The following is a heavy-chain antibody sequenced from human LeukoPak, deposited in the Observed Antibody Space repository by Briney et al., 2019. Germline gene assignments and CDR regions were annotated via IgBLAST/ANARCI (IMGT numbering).Heavy chain of an antibody. V-gene: IGHV3-21*01. J-gene: IGHJ5*02. CDR1: GFTFSSYS. CDR3: AREDYYGSGSYYDNWFDP. D-gene: IGHD3-10*01. CDR2: ISSSSSYI. Sequence: PGGSLRLSCAASGFTFSSYSMNWVRQAPGQGLEWVSSISSSSSYIYYADSVKGRFTISRDNAKNSLYLQMNSLRAEDTAVYYCAREDYYGSGSYYDNWFDPWGQGTLVTVSS.